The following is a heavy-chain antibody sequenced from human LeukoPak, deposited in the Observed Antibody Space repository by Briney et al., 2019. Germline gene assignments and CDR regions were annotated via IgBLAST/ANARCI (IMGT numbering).Heavy chain of an antibody. J-gene: IGHJ6*02. CDR3: AKPLLEWLAPYGMDV. D-gene: IGHD3-3*01. V-gene: IGHV3-23*01. CDR1: GFTFSSYA. CDR2: ISGSGGST. Sequence: GGSLRLSCAASGFTFSSYAMSWVRQAPGKGLEWVSAISGSGGSTYYADSVKGRFTISRDNSKNTLYLQMNSLRAEDTAVYYCAKPLLEWLAPYGMDVWGQGTTVTVSS.